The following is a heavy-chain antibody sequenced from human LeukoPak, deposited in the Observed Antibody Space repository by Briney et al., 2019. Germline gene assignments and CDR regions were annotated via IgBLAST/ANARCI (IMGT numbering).Heavy chain of an antibody. CDR2: ISSSSSYI. V-gene: IGHV3-21*01. D-gene: IGHD6-19*01. J-gene: IGHJ4*02. CDR1: GFTFSRYS. Sequence: PGGSLRLSCAASGFTFSRYSMNWVRQAPGKGLEWVSSISSSSSYIYYADSVKGRFTISRDNAKNSLYLQMNSLRAEDTAVYYCARDTRIAVAGLFDYWGQGTLVTVSS. CDR3: ARDTRIAVAGLFDY.